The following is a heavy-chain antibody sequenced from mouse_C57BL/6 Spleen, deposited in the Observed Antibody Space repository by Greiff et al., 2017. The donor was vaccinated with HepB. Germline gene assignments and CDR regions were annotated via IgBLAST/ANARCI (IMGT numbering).Heavy chain of an antibody. Sequence: VHVKQSGGGLVKPGGSLKLSCAASGFTFSDYGMHWVRQAPEKGLEWVAYISSGSSTIYYADTVKGRFTISRDNAKNTLFLQMTSLRSEDTAMYYCARTRWLLWYFDVWGTGTTVTVSS. CDR1: GFTFSDYG. CDR2: ISSGSSTI. CDR3: ARTRWLLWYFDV. J-gene: IGHJ1*03. D-gene: IGHD2-3*01. V-gene: IGHV5-17*01.